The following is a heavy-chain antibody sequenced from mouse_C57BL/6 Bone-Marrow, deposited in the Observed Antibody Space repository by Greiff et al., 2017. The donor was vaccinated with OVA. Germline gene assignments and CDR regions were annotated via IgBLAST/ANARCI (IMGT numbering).Heavy chain of an antibody. CDR3: ATEKIIVSSYDYFDY. CDR1: GFTFSDYG. CDR2: ISSGSSTI. Sequence: EVKVVESGGGLVKPGGSLKLSCAASGFTFSDYGMHWVRQAPEKGLEWVAYISSGSSTIKYTDTVKGRVTLTRDNAKNTLFLQMTSLRSEDTAMYYCATEKIIVSSYDYFDYWGQGTTLTVSS. V-gene: IGHV5-17*01. J-gene: IGHJ2*01. D-gene: IGHD1-1*01.